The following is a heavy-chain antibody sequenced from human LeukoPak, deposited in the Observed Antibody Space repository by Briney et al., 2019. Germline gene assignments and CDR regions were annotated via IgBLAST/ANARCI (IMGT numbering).Heavy chain of an antibody. J-gene: IGHJ4*02. V-gene: IGHV1-69*04. D-gene: IGHD5-18*01. Sequence: SVKASCKASGGTFSSYAISWVRQAPGQGLEWMGRIIPILGITNYAQKFQGRVTITADKSTSTAYMELSSLRSEDTAVYYCARVDTAMVIDYWGQGTLVTVSS. CDR2: IIPILGIT. CDR3: ARVDTAMVIDY. CDR1: GGTFSSYA.